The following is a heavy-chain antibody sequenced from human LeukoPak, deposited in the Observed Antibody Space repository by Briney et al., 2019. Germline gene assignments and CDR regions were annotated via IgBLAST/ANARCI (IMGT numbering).Heavy chain of an antibody. CDR2: IYYSGST. CDR3: ARVVPAAKAGTYNWFDP. J-gene: IGHJ5*02. Sequence: PSQTLSLTCTVSGGSISSGGYYWSWIRQHPGKGLEWIGYIYYSGSTYYNPSLKSRVTISVDTSKNQFSLELSSVTAADTAVYYCARVVPAAKAGTYNWFDPWGQGTLVTVSS. D-gene: IGHD2-2*01. V-gene: IGHV4-31*03. CDR1: GGSISSGGYY.